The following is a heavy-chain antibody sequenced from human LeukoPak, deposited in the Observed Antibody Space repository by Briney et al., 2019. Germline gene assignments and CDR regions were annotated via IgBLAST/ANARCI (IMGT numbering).Heavy chain of an antibody. CDR3: AKERAGYTNPYYFDY. CDR2: TKPDGSAE. Sequence: PGGSLRLSCAASGFTFRNYWMGWVRQAPGKGLEWVANTKPDGSAEYYADSVRGRFTTSRDNANNFLYLQMNRLRAEDTAVYYCAKERAGYTNPYYFDYWGQGTLVTVSS. CDR1: GFTFRNYW. J-gene: IGHJ4*02. V-gene: IGHV3-7*03. D-gene: IGHD3-16*02.